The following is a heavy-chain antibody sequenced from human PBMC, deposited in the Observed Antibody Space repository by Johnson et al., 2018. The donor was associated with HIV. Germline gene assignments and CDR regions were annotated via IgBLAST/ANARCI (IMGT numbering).Heavy chain of an antibody. CDR1: GFTFSNYG. CDR3: ARDQTYYYDTSGYQGAFDI. J-gene: IGHJ3*02. Sequence: QVQLVESGGGVVQPGRSLRLSCAASGFTFSNYGMHWVRQAPGKGLEWVAVISYDGSNKYYEHSVKGRFTISRDNARSTLYLQMNSLRPEDTAVYYCARDQTYYYDTSGYQGAFDIGGQGTMVSVSS. CDR2: ISYDGSNK. D-gene: IGHD3-22*01. V-gene: IGHV3-30*19.